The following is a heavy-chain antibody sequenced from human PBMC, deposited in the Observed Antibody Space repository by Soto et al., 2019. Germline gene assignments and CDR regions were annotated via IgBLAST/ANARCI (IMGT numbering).Heavy chain of an antibody. Sequence: PSQTLSLTCAISGDSVSSNSVAWYWIRQSPSRGLEWLGRTYYRSKWYNDYAVSVKSQITINPDTSKNQFSLHLNSVTPEDTAVYYCARYSSSGKWFDPWGQGTLVTVSS. J-gene: IGHJ5*02. CDR3: ARYSSSGKWFDP. CDR2: TYYRSKWYN. CDR1: GDSVSSNSVA. V-gene: IGHV6-1*01. D-gene: IGHD6-13*01.